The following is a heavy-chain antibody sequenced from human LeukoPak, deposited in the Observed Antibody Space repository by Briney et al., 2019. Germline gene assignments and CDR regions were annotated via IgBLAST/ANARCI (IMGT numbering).Heavy chain of an antibody. CDR2: IWSAGNNK. V-gene: IGHV3-33*01. J-gene: IGHJ4*02. CDR1: GFNFSDYG. CDR3: ARDDYGDFHFDY. Sequence: QPGGSLRLSCVASGFNFSDYGMNWVRQAPGKGLEWVAVIWSAGNNKYYGGSVKGRFTISRDDSKNTLYLQMDSLRVEDTAVYYCARDDYGDFHFDYWGQGTLVTVSS. D-gene: IGHD4-17*01.